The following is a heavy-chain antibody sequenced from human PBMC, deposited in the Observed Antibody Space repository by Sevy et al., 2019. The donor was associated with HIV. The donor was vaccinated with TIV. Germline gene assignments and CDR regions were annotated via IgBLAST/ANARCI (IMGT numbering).Heavy chain of an antibody. D-gene: IGHD6-19*01. CDR3: ARGGGNGWYYFDY. V-gene: IGHV1-69*13. Sequence: ASVKVSCKASGGIFKTYGFSWVRQAPGQGPEWVGGIIPILGTTNYAQKFQDRVTIGADEYTKTVHMELRNLRSEDTGVYYCARGGGNGWYYFDYWGQETLVTVSS. CDR2: IIPILGTT. CDR1: GGIFKTYG. J-gene: IGHJ4*02.